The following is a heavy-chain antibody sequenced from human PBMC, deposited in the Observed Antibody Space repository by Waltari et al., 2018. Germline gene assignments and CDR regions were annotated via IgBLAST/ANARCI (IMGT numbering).Heavy chain of an antibody. V-gene: IGHV1-69*01. CDR3: ASGAGYCSSSNCPHDAFNV. D-gene: IGHD2-2*01. Sequence: QVQLMQSGAEVKKPGSSVKVSCKASGGTFSIHAISWVRQAPGHGLEWLGGVIPRFGTVNYAQRFQGRVTITAAESTSTIYMELHTLRSEDTAVYYCASGAGYCSSSNCPHDAFNVWGQGTMVTVSS. CDR2: VIPRFGTV. CDR1: GGTFSIHA. J-gene: IGHJ3*01.